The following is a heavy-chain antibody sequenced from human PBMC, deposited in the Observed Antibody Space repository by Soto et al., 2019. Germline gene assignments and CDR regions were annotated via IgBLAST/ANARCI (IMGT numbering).Heavy chain of an antibody. CDR1: GGSFTSNNW. V-gene: IGHV4-4*02. Sequence: LSLTCAVSGGSFTSNNWWPWVRQPPGQGLEWIGEIYRTGSTNYNPSLNSRVTISLDKSENQFSLKVTSLTAADTAVYYCARITIFGVVPPYYYYGMDVWGQGTTVTVSS. D-gene: IGHD3-3*01. CDR3: ARITIFGVVPPYYYYGMDV. CDR2: IYRTGST. J-gene: IGHJ6*02.